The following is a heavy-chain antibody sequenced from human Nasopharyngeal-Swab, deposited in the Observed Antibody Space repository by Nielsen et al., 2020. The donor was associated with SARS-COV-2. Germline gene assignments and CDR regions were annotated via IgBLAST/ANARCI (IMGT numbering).Heavy chain of an antibody. CDR3: AKPPGDYVWGSYYFDY. CDR1: GFTFSSYA. J-gene: IGHJ4*02. D-gene: IGHD3-16*01. V-gene: IGHV3-23*03. Sequence: GESLKISCAAPGFTFSSYAMSWVRQAPGKGLEWVSVIYSGGSSTYYADSVKGRFTISRDNSKNTLYLQMNSLRAEDTAVYYCAKPPGDYVWGSYYFDYWGQGTLVTVSS. CDR2: IYSGGSST.